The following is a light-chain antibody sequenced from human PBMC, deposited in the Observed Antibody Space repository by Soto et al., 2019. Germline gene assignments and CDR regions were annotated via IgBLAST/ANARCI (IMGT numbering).Light chain of an antibody. CDR1: QSIGKY. CDR2: AAS. CDR3: QQTSSTPPYT. Sequence: DIQMTQSPSSLSASVGDRVTITCRASQSIGKYLNWYQQKPGKAPELLVYAASTLQSGVTSRFSGSGSGTDFTLTISSLQPEDFATYFCQQTSSTPPYTFGQGTKLRSN. J-gene: IGKJ2*01. V-gene: IGKV1-39*01.